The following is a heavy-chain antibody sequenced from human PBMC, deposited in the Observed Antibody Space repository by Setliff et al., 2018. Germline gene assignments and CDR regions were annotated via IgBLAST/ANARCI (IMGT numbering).Heavy chain of an antibody. D-gene: IGHD1-26*01. Sequence: GGSLRLSCAASGFTSSMYGVHWVRQAPGKGLEWVAYIRHDGSNENYADSVKGRFTISRDNSRNTLFLQMNSLRAEDTAVYYCASANTTGYYYFDYWGQGTLVTVSS. V-gene: IGHV3-30*02. CDR2: IRHDGSNE. CDR3: ASANTTGYYYFDY. J-gene: IGHJ4*02. CDR1: GFTSSMYG.